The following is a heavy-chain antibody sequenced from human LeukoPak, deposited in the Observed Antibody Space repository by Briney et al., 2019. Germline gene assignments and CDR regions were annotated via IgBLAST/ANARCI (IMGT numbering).Heavy chain of an antibody. Sequence: GGSLRPSCAASGFTFSSYSMNWVRQAPGKGLEWVSSISSSSSYIYYADSVKGRFTISRDNAKNSLYLQMNSLRAEDTAVYYCAIDRSNIVVVPAAPFDYWGQGTLVTVSS. CDR3: AIDRSNIVVVPAAPFDY. CDR2: ISSSSSYI. V-gene: IGHV3-21*01. D-gene: IGHD2-2*01. CDR1: GFTFSSYS. J-gene: IGHJ4*02.